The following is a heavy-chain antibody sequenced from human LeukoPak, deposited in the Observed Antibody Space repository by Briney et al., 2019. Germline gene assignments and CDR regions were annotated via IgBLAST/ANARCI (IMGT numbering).Heavy chain of an antibody. D-gene: IGHD3-16*01. V-gene: IGHV3-23*01. CDR3: AKGYYDYVWGSYYFDY. J-gene: IGHJ4*02. Sequence: GGSLRLSCAASGFTFSRYAMSWARQAPGKGLEWVSAISGSGGSTYYADSVKGRFTISRDNSRDTLYLQMNSLRAEDTAVYYCAKGYYDYVWGSYYFDYWGQGTLVTVSS. CDR1: GFTFSRYA. CDR2: ISGSGGST.